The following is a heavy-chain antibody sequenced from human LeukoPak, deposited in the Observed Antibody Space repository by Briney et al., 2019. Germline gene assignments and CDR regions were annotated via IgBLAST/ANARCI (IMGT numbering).Heavy chain of an antibody. CDR2: ISSSGSTI. Sequence: GGSLRLSCAASGFTFSSYEMNWVRQAPGKGLEWVSYISSSGSTIYYADSVKGRFTISRDNAKNSLYLQMNSLRAEDTAVYYCARASYYYDSSGYYDYYGMDVWGQGTTVTVSS. CDR3: ARASYYYDSSGYYDYYGMDV. V-gene: IGHV3-48*03. CDR1: GFTFSSYE. D-gene: IGHD3-22*01. J-gene: IGHJ6*02.